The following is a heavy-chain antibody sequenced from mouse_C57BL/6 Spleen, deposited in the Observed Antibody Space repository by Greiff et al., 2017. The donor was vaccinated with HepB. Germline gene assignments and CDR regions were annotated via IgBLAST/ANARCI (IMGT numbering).Heavy chain of an antibody. J-gene: IGHJ1*03. D-gene: IGHD4-1*01. V-gene: IGHV1-52*01. Sequence: QVQLQQPGAELVRPGSSVKLSCKASGYTFTSYWMHWVKQRPIQGLEWIGNIDPSDSETHYNQKFKDKATLTVDKSSSTAYMQLSSLTSEDSAVYYCARSGDWDVGQSLGWYFDVWGTGTTVTVSS. CDR3: ARSGDWDVGQSLGWYFDV. CDR1: GYTFTSYW. CDR2: IDPSDSET.